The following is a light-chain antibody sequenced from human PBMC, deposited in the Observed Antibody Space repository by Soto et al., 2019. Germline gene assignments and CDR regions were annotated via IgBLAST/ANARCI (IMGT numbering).Light chain of an antibody. V-gene: IGLV1-40*01. CDR3: QSYDSSLSGSNV. CDR1: SSNIGAGYD. J-gene: IGLJ1*01. CDR2: GNS. Sequence: QSVLAQPPSGTGVPGQRVTISCTGSSSNIGAGYDVHWYQQLPGTAPKLLIYGNSNRPSGVPDRFSGSKSGTSASLAITGLQAEDEADYYCQSYDSSLSGSNVFGTGTKVTVL.